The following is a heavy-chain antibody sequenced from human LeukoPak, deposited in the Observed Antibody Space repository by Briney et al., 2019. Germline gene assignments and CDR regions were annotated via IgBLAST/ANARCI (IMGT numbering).Heavy chain of an antibody. CDR3: ARYSSASGWLDP. J-gene: IGHJ5*02. Sequence: GGSLRLSCAASGFTFSAYWMTWVGQTPGEGLEPVANIKQDGSEKNYVDSVKGRFTISRDNAKNSLYLQMNSLRGEDTAVYYCARYSSASGWLDPWGQGTLVTVSS. D-gene: IGHD6-6*01. V-gene: IGHV3-7*01. CDR1: GFTFSAYW. CDR2: IKQDGSEK.